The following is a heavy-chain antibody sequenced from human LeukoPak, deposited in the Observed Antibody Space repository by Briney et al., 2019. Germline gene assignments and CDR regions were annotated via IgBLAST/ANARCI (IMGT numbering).Heavy chain of an antibody. D-gene: IGHD6-19*01. Sequence: PGGSLRLSCAASGFTFSSYGMHWVRQAPGKGLEWVAYIRFDGTIKYYGDFVKGRFILSRQNSRNTLQLQMNSLRVEDTAVYYCCGYSSGWYCDHWGQGTLVTVSS. CDR3: CGYSSGWYCDH. V-gene: IGHV3-30*02. CDR1: GFTFSSYG. CDR2: IRFDGTIK. J-gene: IGHJ4*02.